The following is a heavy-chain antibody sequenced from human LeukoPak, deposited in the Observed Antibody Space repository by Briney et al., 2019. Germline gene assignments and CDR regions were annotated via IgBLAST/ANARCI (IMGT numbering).Heavy chain of an antibody. V-gene: IGHV4-34*01. CDR1: GGSFSGYY. CDR3: AELGITMIGGV. J-gene: IGHJ6*04. Sequence: SETLSLTCAVYGGSFSGYYWSWIRQPPGKGLEWIGEINHSGSTNYNPSLKSRVTISVDTSKNQFSLKLSSVTAADTAVYYCAELGITMIGGVWGKGTTVTISS. D-gene: IGHD3-10*02. CDR2: INHSGST.